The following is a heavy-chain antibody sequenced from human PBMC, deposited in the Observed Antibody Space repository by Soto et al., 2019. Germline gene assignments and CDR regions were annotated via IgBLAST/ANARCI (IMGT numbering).Heavy chain of an antibody. CDR1: GVSITSGAYY. V-gene: IGHV4-31*03. D-gene: IGHD4-17*01. Sequence: PSATLSLTCTLSGVSITSGAYYWTWVRQHPGKGLEWIGYIYYNGNTYFSPSLKSRLTISIDTSKNQFSLKLSSVTAADTAMYYCARARLRAVYAFDFWGQGTMVTVSS. CDR2: IYYNGNT. CDR3: ARARLRAVYAFDF. J-gene: IGHJ3*01.